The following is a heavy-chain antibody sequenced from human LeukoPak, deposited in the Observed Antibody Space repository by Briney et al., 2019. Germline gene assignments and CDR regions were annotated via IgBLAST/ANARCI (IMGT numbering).Heavy chain of an antibody. Sequence: PGGSLRLSCAASGFTFSSYAMSWVRQAPGKGLEWVSAISGSGGSTYYADSVKGRFTISRDNSKNTLYLQMNSLRAEDTAVYYCAKDFYDYVWGSYRQKDYWGQGTLVTVSS. J-gene: IGHJ4*02. CDR1: GFTFSSYA. CDR2: ISGSGGST. CDR3: AKDFYDYVWGSYRQKDY. V-gene: IGHV3-23*01. D-gene: IGHD3-16*02.